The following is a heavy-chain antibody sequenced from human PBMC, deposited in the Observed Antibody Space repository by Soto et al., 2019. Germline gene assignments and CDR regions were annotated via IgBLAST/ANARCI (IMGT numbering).Heavy chain of an antibody. J-gene: IGHJ3*02. Sequence: QVQLVQSGAEVTKPGASVKVSCKASGYTFTSYDINWVRQATGQGLEWMGWMNPNSGNTGYAQKFQGRVTMTRNTSISTAYMELSSLRSEDTAVYYCASVRTYYYGSGSPGAFDIWGQGTMVTVSS. D-gene: IGHD3-10*01. CDR2: MNPNSGNT. CDR3: ASVRTYYYGSGSPGAFDI. CDR1: GYTFTSYD. V-gene: IGHV1-8*01.